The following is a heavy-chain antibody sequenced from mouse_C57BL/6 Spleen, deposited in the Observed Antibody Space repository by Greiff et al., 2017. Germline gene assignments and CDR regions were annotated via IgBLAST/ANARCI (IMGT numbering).Heavy chain of an antibody. D-gene: IGHD3-3*01. CDR2: IDPETGGT. CDR1: GYKFTDYE. J-gene: IGHJ2*01. V-gene: IGHV1-15*01. CDR3: TGDWNFDY. Sequence: SGAELVRPGASVTLSCKASGYKFTDYEMHWVKQTPVHGLEWIGAIDPETGGTAYNQKFKGKAILTADKSSSTAYMELRSLTSEDSAVYYCTGDWNFDYWGQGTTLTVSS.